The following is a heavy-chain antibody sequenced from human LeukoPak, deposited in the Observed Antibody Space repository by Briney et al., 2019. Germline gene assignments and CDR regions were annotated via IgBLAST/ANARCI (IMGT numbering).Heavy chain of an antibody. D-gene: IGHD3-22*01. CDR1: GGSTSSSNYY. CDR3: ARVPYYDSSGYYWYYYYGMDV. V-gene: IGHV4-39*07. J-gene: IGHJ6*02. CDR2: IHYSGNT. Sequence: SETLSLTCTASGGSTSSSNYYWGWIRQPPGKGLEWIGGIHYSGNTYYNPSLKSRVTISVDTSKNQFSLKLSSVTAADTAVYYCARVPYYDSSGYYWYYYYGMDVWGQGTTVTVSS.